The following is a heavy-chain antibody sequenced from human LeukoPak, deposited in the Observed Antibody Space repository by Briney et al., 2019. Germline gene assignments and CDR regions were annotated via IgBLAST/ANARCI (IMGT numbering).Heavy chain of an antibody. Sequence: SETLSLTCTVSGGSISSYYWSWIRQPPGKGLEWIGYIYYSGSTNYNPSLKSRVTISVDTSKNQFSLKLSSVTAADTAVYYCARRYYYDSSDTFDYWGQGTLVTVSS. CDR2: IYYSGST. CDR1: GGSISSYY. CDR3: ARRYYYDSSDTFDY. V-gene: IGHV4-59*08. D-gene: IGHD3-22*01. J-gene: IGHJ4*02.